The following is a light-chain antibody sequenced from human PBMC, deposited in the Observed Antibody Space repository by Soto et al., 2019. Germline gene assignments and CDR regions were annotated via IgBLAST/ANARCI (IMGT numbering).Light chain of an antibody. CDR3: LQHYSDPWT. CDR2: GAN. CDR1: QGVHNF. Sequence: DIHITQSPSAISASVLYILTVTCLASQGVHNFLVWFQQKPGKVPQRLIFGANTLHRGVPFRFSGSGSGTEFTLTISSLQPEDFATYYCLQHYSDPWTFGQGTKVDIK. J-gene: IGKJ1*01. V-gene: IGKV1-17*03.